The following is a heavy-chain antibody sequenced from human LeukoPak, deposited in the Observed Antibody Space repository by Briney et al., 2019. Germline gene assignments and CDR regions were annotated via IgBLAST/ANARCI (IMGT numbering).Heavy chain of an antibody. CDR1: GDSVSSGY. D-gene: IGHD2-15*01. Sequence: SETLYLTCTVSGDSVSSGYWNWIRQPPGKGLEWIGYIYDSGITDYSPSLKSRLTMSVDASNNQFSLTLSSVTAADTAVYYCAGRGHRYSRDWGQGILVTVSS. V-gene: IGHV4-4*09. J-gene: IGHJ1*01. CDR2: IYDSGIT. CDR3: AGRGHRYSRD.